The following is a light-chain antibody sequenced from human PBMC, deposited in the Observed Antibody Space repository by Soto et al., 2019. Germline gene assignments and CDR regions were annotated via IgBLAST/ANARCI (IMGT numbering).Light chain of an antibody. V-gene: IGKV1-5*03. J-gene: IGKJ1*01. CDR3: QEYNIHPWT. CDR2: EAS. Sequence: DIQMTQSPSTLSASVGDRVTITCRASQSINRWLAWYQQKSGKDPKLLIYEASSLENGVPSKFSGSGSGTEFTLPITSMQPDDFATYQCQEYNIHPWTFGQGTKVEIK. CDR1: QSINRW.